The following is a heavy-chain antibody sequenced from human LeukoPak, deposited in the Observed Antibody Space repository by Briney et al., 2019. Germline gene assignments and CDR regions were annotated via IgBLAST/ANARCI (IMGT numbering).Heavy chain of an antibody. CDR3: ARVVVVVPAATLQSFDY. CDR2: ISSSGSTI. Sequence: GGSLRLSCAASGFTFSDYYMSWIRQAPGKGLEWVSYISSSGSTIYYADSVKGRFTISRDNAKNSLYLQMNSLRAEDTAVYYFARVVVVVPAATLQSFDYWGQETLVTVSS. D-gene: IGHD2-2*01. V-gene: IGHV3-11*01. CDR1: GFTFSDYY. J-gene: IGHJ4*02.